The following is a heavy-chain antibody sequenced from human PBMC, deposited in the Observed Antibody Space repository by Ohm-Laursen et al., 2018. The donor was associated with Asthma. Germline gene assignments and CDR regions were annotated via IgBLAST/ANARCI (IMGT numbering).Heavy chain of an antibody. CDR2: ITSERSGGTR. CDR3: ATYNQFNAFDL. J-gene: IGHJ3*01. D-gene: IGHD1-14*01. CDR1: GFAFSNIC. V-gene: IGHV3-15*01. Sequence: SLRLSFAASGFAFSNICITWVRQSQRKGLEWVGRITSERSGGTRAYAAPVKDRFTITRDDSKTTHYLQMNSLETEDAAVYFCATYNQFNAFDLWGQGKMVTGSS.